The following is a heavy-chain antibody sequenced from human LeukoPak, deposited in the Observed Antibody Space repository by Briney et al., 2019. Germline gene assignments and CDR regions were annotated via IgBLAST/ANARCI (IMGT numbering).Heavy chain of an antibody. Sequence: GGSLRLSCAASGFTVSSNYMSWVRQAPGKGLEWVSVIYNNGNTYYADSVKGRFTISRDNSKNTLYLQMNSLSAEDTAVYYCAREVTGGNPFDYWGQGTLVTVSS. CDR3: AREVTGGNPFDY. CDR2: IYNNGNT. D-gene: IGHD4-23*01. J-gene: IGHJ4*02. CDR1: GFTVSSNY. V-gene: IGHV3-53*01.